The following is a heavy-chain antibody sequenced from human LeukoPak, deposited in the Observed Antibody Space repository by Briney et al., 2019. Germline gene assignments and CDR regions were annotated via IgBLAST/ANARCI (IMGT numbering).Heavy chain of an antibody. CDR3: ARDLYSSSWHFGWVGYPFDI. CDR1: GFTFSSYS. V-gene: IGHV3-21*01. Sequence: PGGSLRLSCAASGFTFSSYSMNWVRQAPGKGLEWVSSISSSRIYIYYADSVKGRFTISRDNAKNSLYLQMNSLRAEDTAVYYCARDLYSSSWHFGWVGYPFDIWGQGTMVTVSS. D-gene: IGHD6-13*01. CDR2: ISSSRIYI. J-gene: IGHJ3*02.